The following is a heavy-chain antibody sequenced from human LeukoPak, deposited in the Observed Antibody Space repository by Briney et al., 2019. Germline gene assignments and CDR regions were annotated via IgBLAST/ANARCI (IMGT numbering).Heavy chain of an antibody. J-gene: IGHJ4*02. V-gene: IGHV6-1*01. D-gene: IGHD1-26*01. Sequence: SQTLSLTCAISGDSVSSTSAAWNRIRQSPSRGLECLGRTYYRSKWYTDYAVSVKGRITINPDTSKNQLSLQLNSVTPEDTAIYHCARGGGSFDYWGQGTLVTVSS. CDR1: GDSVSSTSAA. CDR3: ARGGGSFDY. CDR2: TYYRSKWYT.